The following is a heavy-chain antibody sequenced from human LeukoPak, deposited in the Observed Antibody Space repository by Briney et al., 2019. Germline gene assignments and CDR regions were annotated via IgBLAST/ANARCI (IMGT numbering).Heavy chain of an antibody. CDR2: IYHSGST. V-gene: IGHV4-30-2*01. CDR1: GGSISSGGYS. CDR3: ARGGGDYGQYYYGMDV. J-gene: IGHJ6*02. Sequence: SETLSLTCAVSGGSISSGGYSWSWVRQPPGKGLEWIGYIYHSGSTYYNPSLKSRVTISVDRSKNQFSLKLSSVTAADTAVYYCARGGGDYGQYYYGMDVWGQGTTVTVSS. D-gene: IGHD2-21*02.